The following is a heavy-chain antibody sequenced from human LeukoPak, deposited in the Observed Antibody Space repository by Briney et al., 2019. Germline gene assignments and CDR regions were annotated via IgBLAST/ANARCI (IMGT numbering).Heavy chain of an antibody. J-gene: IGHJ4*02. CDR3: ARGGWYSGYVGVDY. D-gene: IGHD5-12*01. CDR1: GYTFTGYY. V-gene: IGHV1-2*04. Sequence: GASVKVSCKASGYTFTGYYMHWVRRAPGQGLEWMGWINPNSGGTNYAQKFQGWVTMTRDTSISTAYMELSRLRSDDTAVYYCARGGWYSGYVGVDYWGQGTLVTVSS. CDR2: INPNSGGT.